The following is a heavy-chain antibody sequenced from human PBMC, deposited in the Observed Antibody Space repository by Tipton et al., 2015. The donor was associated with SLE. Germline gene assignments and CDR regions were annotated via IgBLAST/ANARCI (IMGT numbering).Heavy chain of an antibody. CDR1: GYTFTSYD. CDR3: ARTPGAAAGNPFQH. Sequence: QLVQSGAEVKKPGASVKVSCKASGYTFTSYDINWVRQATGQGLEWMGWMNPNSDNTGYAQKFQGRVTMTRNTSISTAYMELSSLRSEDTAVYYCARTPGAAAGNPFQHWGQGTLVTVSS. D-gene: IGHD6-13*01. J-gene: IGHJ1*01. CDR2: MNPNSDNT. V-gene: IGHV1-8*01.